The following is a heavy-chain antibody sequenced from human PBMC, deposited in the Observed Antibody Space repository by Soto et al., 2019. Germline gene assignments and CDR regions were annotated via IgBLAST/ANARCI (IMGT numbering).Heavy chain of an antibody. CDR2: ISSSSSYI. V-gene: IGHV3-21*01. Sequence: EVQLVESGGGLVKPGGSLRLSCAASGFTFSSYSMNWVRQAPGKGLEWVSSISSSSSYIYYADSVKGRFTISRDNAKNSLYLQMNSLRAEDTAVYYCARADSTLSGTRYNWFDPWGQGTLVTVSS. CDR3: ARADSTLSGTRYNWFDP. J-gene: IGHJ5*02. CDR1: GFTFSSYS. D-gene: IGHD1-26*01.